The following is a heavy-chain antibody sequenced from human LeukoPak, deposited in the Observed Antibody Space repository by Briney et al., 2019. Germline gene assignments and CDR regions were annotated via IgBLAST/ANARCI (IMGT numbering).Heavy chain of an antibody. J-gene: IGHJ5*02. Sequence: SETLSLTCTVSGGSISSYYWSWIRQPAGKGLEWIGRIYTSGSTNYNPSLKSRVTMSVDTSKNQFSLKLSSVTAADTAVYYCAREPEGYDYVWGSPTDWFDPWGQGTLVTVSS. V-gene: IGHV4-4*07. D-gene: IGHD3-16*01. CDR2: IYTSGST. CDR3: AREPEGYDYVWGSPTDWFDP. CDR1: GGSISSYY.